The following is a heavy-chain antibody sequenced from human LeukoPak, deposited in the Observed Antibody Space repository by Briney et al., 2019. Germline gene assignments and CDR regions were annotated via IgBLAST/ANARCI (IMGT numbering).Heavy chain of an antibody. V-gene: IGHV1-69*06. D-gene: IGHD1-26*01. CDR2: IIPIFGTA. CDR3: ARNGRRSIVGATDWYFDL. Sequence: RASVKVSCKASGYTFTSYGISWVRQAPGQGLEWMGGIIPIFGTANYAQKFQGRVTITADKSTSTAYMELSSLRSEDTAVYYCARNGRRSIVGATDWYFDLWGRGTLVTVSS. CDR1: GYTFTSYG. J-gene: IGHJ2*01.